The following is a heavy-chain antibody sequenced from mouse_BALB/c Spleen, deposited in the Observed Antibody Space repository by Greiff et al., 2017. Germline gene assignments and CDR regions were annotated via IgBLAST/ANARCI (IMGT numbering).Heavy chain of an antibody. D-gene: IGHD1-1*01. V-gene: IGHV2-9*02. CDR3: ARENYYGSSYVLFAY. J-gene: IGHJ3*01. CDR2: IWAGGST. CDR1: GFSLTSYG. Sequence: VQVVESGPGLVAPSQSLSITCTVSGFSLTSYGVHWVRQPPGKGLEWLGVIWAGGSTNYNSALMSRLSISKDNSKSQVFLKMNSLQTDDTAMYYCARENYYGSSYVLFAYWGQGTLVTVSA.